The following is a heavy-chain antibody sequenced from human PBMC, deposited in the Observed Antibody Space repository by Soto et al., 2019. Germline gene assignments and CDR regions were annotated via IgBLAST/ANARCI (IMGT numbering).Heavy chain of an antibody. D-gene: IGHD3-16*01. CDR2: IRSSGSTI. CDR1: GFTFSDYH. J-gene: IGHJ5*02. Sequence: QVQLVESGGGLVKPGGSLRLSCAASGFTFSDYHMSWIRQAPGKGLEWVSYIRSSGSTIYYADSVKGRFTISRDNAENSLYLQMNSLRADDPAVYYCARGIGAPNWFDPWGQGTRVTVSS. V-gene: IGHV3-11*01. CDR3: ARGIGAPNWFDP.